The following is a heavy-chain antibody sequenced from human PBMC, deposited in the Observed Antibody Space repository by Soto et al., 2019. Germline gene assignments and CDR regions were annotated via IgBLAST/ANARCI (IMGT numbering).Heavy chain of an antibody. CDR3: AKEYYYGSGSYYHIDY. Sequence: GGSLRLSCAASGFTXSSYAMSWVRQAPGKGLEWVSAISGSGGSTYYADSVKGRFTISRGNSKNTLYLQMNSLRAEDTAVYYCAKEYYYGSGSYYHIDYWGQGTLVTVSS. CDR1: GFTXSSYA. D-gene: IGHD3-10*01. J-gene: IGHJ4*02. CDR2: ISGSGGST. V-gene: IGHV3-23*01.